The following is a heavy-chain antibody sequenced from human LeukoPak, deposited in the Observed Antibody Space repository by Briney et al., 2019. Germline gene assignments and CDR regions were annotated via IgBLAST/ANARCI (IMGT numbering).Heavy chain of an antibody. J-gene: IGHJ6*02. V-gene: IGHV3-21*01. CDR2: ITRSSGYI. Sequence: GGSLRLSCAASGFTFSDYSMNWVRQAPGKGLEWVSSITRSSGYIYYEDAVKGRFTISRDNAKNSLFLQMTSLRAEDTAVYYCARDCGGYCSSGSSPYGMDVWGRGTTVTVSS. CDR1: GFTFSDYS. D-gene: IGHD2-2*03. CDR3: ARDCGGYCSSGSSPYGMDV.